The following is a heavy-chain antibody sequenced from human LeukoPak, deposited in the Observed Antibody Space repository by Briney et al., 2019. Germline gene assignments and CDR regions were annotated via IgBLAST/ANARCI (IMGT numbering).Heavy chain of an antibody. Sequence: GGSLRLSCAASGFTFSSYSMNWVRQAPGKGLEWVSSISSSSSYIYYAHSVKGRFTISRDNARTSLYLQMNSLRAEDTAVYYCATLSGPSPTGLDYCGQGTLVTVSS. V-gene: IGHV3-21*01. CDR2: ISSSSSYI. CDR3: ATLSGPSPTGLDY. D-gene: IGHD3-10*01. J-gene: IGHJ4*02. CDR1: GFTFSSYS.